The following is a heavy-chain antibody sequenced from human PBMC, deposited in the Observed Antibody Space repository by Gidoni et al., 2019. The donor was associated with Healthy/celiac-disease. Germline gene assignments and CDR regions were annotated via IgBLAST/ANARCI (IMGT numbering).Heavy chain of an antibody. CDR1: GGTFSSYT. V-gene: IGHV1-69*02. Sequence: QVQLVQSGAEVKKPGSSVKVSCKASGGTFSSYTISWVRQAPGQGLEWMGRIIPILGIANYAQKFQGRVTITADKSTSTAYMELSSLRSEDTAVYYCAHHSSGYLYYFDYWGQGTLVTVSS. J-gene: IGHJ4*02. CDR2: IIPILGIA. CDR3: AHHSSGYLYYFDY. D-gene: IGHD3-22*01.